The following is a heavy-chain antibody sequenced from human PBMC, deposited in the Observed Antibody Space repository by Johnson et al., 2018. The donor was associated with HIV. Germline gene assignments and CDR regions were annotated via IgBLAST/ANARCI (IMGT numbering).Heavy chain of an antibody. CDR3: ARAEQLAGGAFDI. CDR1: GFVFSDYV. Sequence: QVQLVESGGGLVQPGGSLRLSCAASGFVFSDYVMHWVRQAPGKGLDWVTFIRYDGSGKYYADSVKGRFTISRDNSKNTLYLQMNSLRAEDTAVYYCARAEQLAGGAFDIWGQGTMVTVSS. D-gene: IGHD6-6*01. J-gene: IGHJ3*02. CDR2: IRYDGSGK. V-gene: IGHV3-30*02.